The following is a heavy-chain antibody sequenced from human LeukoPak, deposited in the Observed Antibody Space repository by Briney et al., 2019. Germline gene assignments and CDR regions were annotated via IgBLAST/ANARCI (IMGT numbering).Heavy chain of an antibody. J-gene: IGHJ4*02. V-gene: IGHV1-24*01. D-gene: IGHD3-22*01. Sequence: GASVKVSCKVSGYTLTELSMHWARQAPGKGLEWMGGFDPEDGETIYAQKFQGRVTMTEDTSTDTAYMELSSLRSEDTAVYYCATDPPPYYYDSSGYYLHYWGQGTLVTVSS. CDR3: ATDPPPYYYDSSGYYLHY. CDR2: FDPEDGET. CDR1: GYTLTELS.